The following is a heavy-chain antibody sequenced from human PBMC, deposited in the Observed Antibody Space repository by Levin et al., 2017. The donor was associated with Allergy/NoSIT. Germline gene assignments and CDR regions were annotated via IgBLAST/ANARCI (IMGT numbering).Heavy chain of an antibody. D-gene: IGHD1-26*01. J-gene: IGHJ4*02. CDR1: GDSISSSNW. V-gene: IGHV4-4*02. Sequence: SETLSLTCAVSGDSISSSNWWSWVRQPPGKGLEWIGEIDHSGSTKYNPSLKSRVTISVDKSKNHFSLKMSSVTAADTAVYYCVRDQGSGFDYWGQGTLVTVSS. CDR3: VRDQGSGFDY. CDR2: IDHSGST.